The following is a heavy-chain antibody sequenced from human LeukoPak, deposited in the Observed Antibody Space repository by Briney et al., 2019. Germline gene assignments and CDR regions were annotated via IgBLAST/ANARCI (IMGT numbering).Heavy chain of an antibody. CDR2: ISSSSSYI. CDR3: ASTLSSSWYFVY. V-gene: IGHV3-21*01. J-gene: IGHJ4*02. D-gene: IGHD6-13*01. CDR1: GFTFSSYS. Sequence: PEGSLRLSCAASGFTFSSYSMSWVRQAPGKGLEWVSSISSSSSYIYYADSVKGRFTISRDNAKNSLYLQMNSLRAEDTAVYYCASTLSSSWYFVYWGQGTLVTVSS.